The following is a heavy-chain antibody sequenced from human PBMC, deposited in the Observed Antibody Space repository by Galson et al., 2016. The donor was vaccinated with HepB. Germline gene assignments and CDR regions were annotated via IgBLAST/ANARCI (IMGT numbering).Heavy chain of an antibody. D-gene: IGHD5-24*01. Sequence: SLRLSCAASGFNFSSFAMTWVRQAPGKGLEWVSGITVSGVNTFYADSVKGRFTVSRDNSKNTLYLQLNSLRGEDTALYYCARDGYNHVALDSWGQGIPVTVSS. J-gene: IGHJ4*02. CDR3: ARDGYNHVALDS. CDR2: ITVSGVNT. V-gene: IGHV3-23*01. CDR1: GFNFSSFA.